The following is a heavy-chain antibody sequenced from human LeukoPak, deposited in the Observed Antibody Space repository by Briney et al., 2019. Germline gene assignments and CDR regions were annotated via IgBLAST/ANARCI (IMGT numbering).Heavy chain of an antibody. D-gene: IGHD2-21*01. J-gene: IGHJ6*02. V-gene: IGHV3-7*01. CDR1: GFTFSDYW. Sequence: GGSLRLSCAASGFTFSDYWMSRVRQAPGKGLEWVAKIKQDGSEKHYVDSGAGRFTISRDNAKNSLFLQMHSLRAEDSVVYYCAPTSYFYGMAVWGQGTTVTVSS. CDR3: APTSYFYGMAV. CDR2: IKQDGSEK.